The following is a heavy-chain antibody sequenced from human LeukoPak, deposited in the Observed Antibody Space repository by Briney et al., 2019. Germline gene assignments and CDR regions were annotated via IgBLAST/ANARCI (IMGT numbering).Heavy chain of an antibody. J-gene: IGHJ4*02. CDR3: ARGLPRYSSSWYFDY. CDR2: ISAYNGNT. D-gene: IGHD6-13*01. V-gene: IGHV1-18*01. CDR1: GYTFTSYG. Sequence: ASVKVSCKASGYTFTSYGISWVRQAPGQGLEWMGWISAYNGNTNYAQKLQGRITMTTDTSTSTAYMELRSLRSDDTAVYYCARGLPRYSSSWYFDYWGQGTLVTVSS.